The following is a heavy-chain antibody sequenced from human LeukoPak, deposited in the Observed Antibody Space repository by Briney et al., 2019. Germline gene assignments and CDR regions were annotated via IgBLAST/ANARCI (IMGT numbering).Heavy chain of an antibody. Sequence: GGSLRLSCAASGFTFSAFWMRWVRQAPGKGLVWVSRINSDGSSTTYADSMKGRFTISRDNIKNTLNLQMNSLRAEDTAIYYCARDSSHYLGSSDYWGQGTLVTVSS. CDR3: ARDSSHYLGSSDY. D-gene: IGHD6-6*01. J-gene: IGHJ4*02. CDR1: GFTFSAFW. CDR2: INSDGSST. V-gene: IGHV3-74*01.